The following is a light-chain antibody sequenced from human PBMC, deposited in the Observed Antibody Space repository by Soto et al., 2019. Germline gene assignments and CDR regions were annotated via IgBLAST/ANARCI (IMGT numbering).Light chain of an antibody. Sequence: DIQMTQSPSSLSASVGDRVTLTCQASQDISNYLNWYQQKPGKAPKLLIYDASNLETGVPSRFSGSGSGTDFTFTISSLQPEDIATYYCQHYDNLPLFGPGTKVDIK. V-gene: IGKV1-33*01. CDR2: DAS. J-gene: IGKJ3*01. CDR3: QHYDNLPL. CDR1: QDISNY.